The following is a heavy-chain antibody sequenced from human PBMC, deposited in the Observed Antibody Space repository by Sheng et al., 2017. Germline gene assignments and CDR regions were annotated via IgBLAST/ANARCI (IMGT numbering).Heavy chain of an antibody. V-gene: IGHV4-34*01. CDR3: ARPGIVGNFDY. D-gene: IGHD1-26*01. Sequence: QVQLQQWGAGLLKPSETLSLTCAVYGGSFSDYYWSWIRQPPREGAWSGLGKVNHSGSTNYNPSLKSRVTISVDTSKNEFSLRLSSVTAADTAVYYCARPGIVGNFDYWGQGTLVTVSS. CDR1: GGSFSDYY. J-gene: IGHJ4*02. CDR2: VNHSGST.